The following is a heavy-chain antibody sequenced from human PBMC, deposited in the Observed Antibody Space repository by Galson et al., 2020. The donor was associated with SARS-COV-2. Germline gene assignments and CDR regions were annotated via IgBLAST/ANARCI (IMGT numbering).Heavy chain of an antibody. J-gene: IGHJ4*02. CDR2: ISYDGSNK. Sequence: GESLKISCAASGFTFSSYAMHWVRQAPGKGREWGAVISYDGSNKYYADSVKGRFTISRDNSKNTLYLQMNSLRAGDTAVYYCAREPPWGDCSGGSCYLDYWGQGTLVTVSS. CDR1: GFTFSSYA. CDR3: AREPPWGDCSGGSCYLDY. V-gene: IGHV3-30*04. D-gene: IGHD2-15*01.